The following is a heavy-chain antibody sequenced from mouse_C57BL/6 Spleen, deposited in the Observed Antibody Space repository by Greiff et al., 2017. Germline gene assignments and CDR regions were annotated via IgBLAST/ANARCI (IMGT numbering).Heavy chain of an antibody. CDR1: GYTFTDYN. CDR3: ARRGYYYGSSYLYFDD. CDR2: INPNNGGT. V-gene: IGHV1-18*01. D-gene: IGHD1-1*01. Sequence: VQLQQSGPELVKPGASVKIPCKASGYTFTDYNMDWVKQSHGKSLEWIGDINPNNGGTIYHQKFKGKATLTVDKSSSTAHMELRSLTSEDTAVYYCARRGYYYGSSYLYFDDWGQGTTLTVSS. J-gene: IGHJ2*01.